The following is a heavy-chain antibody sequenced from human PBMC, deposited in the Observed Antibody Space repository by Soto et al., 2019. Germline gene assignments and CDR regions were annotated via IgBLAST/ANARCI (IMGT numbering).Heavy chain of an antibody. CDR3: AKDSSVVVPAAIIDGYFDY. CDR1: GFTFSSYA. D-gene: IGHD2-2*02. Sequence: GGSLRLSCAASGFTFSSYAMSWVRQAPGKGLEWVSAISGSGGSTYYADSVKGRSTISRDNSKNTLYLQMNSLRAEDTAVYYCAKDSSVVVPAAIIDGYFDYWGQGT. CDR2: ISGSGGST. J-gene: IGHJ4*02. V-gene: IGHV3-23*01.